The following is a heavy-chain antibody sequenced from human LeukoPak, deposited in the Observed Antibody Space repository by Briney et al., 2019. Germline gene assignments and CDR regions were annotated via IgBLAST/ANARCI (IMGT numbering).Heavy chain of an antibody. V-gene: IGHV1-69*05. J-gene: IGHJ6*03. CDR1: GGTFSSYA. Sequence: SVKVSCKASGGTFSSYAISWVRQAPGQGLEWMGRIIPIFGTANYAQKLQGRVTMTTDTSTSTAYMELRSLRSDDTAVYYCAREAPGLTTNYDFWSGYYIVRHYYYMDVWGKGTTVTVSS. CDR3: AREAPGLTTNYDFWSGYYIVRHYYYMDV. D-gene: IGHD3-3*01. CDR2: IIPIFGTA.